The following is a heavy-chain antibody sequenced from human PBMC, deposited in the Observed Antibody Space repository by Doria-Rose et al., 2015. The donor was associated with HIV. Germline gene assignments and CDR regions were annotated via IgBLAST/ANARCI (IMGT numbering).Heavy chain of an antibody. D-gene: IGHD1-1*01. Sequence: QVQLQQWDAGLVKPSEALSLTCAVFGGSFSGYYWSWIRQPPGKGLEWIGEINHSGSTNYKTSLKSRVTISLDTSKNLFSWKLSAVTAADTAVYYCARGLLRGGWNDVDYYYGMDVWGQGTTVTVSS. CDR1: GGSFSGYY. J-gene: IGHJ6*02. CDR2: INHSGST. CDR3: ARGLLRGGWNDVDYYYGMDV. V-gene: IGHV4-34*01.